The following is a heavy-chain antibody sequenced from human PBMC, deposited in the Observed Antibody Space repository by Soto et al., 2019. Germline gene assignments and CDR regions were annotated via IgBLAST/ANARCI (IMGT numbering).Heavy chain of an antibody. CDR3: ARELTAGPRLSDWFDP. CDR2: INPSGGST. D-gene: IGHD6-19*01. Sequence: ASVKVSCKASGYTFTSYYMHWARQAPGQGLEWMGIINPSGGSTSYAQKFQGRVTMTRDTSTSTVYMELSSLRSEDTAVYYCARELTAGPRLSDWFDPLGQGTLVNVSS. J-gene: IGHJ5*02. V-gene: IGHV1-46*01. CDR1: GYTFTSYY.